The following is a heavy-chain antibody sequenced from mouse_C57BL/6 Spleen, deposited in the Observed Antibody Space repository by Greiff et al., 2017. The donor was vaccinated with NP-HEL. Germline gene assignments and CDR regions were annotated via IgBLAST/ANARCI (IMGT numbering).Heavy chain of an antibody. CDR3: AREETAQAPYYYAMDY. J-gene: IGHJ4*01. Sequence: QVKLQQSGPELVKPGASVKISCKASGYAFSSSWMNWVKQRPGKGLEWIGRIYPGDGDTNYNGKFKGKATLTADKSSSTAYMQLSSLTSEDSAVYFCAREETAQAPYYYAMDYWGQGTSVTVSS. CDR2: IYPGDGDT. CDR1: GYAFSSSW. V-gene: IGHV1-82*01. D-gene: IGHD3-2*02.